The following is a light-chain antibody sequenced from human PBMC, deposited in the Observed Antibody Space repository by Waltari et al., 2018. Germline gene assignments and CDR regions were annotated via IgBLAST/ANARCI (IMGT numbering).Light chain of an antibody. CDR1: QNVGTS. Sequence: EIVVTQSPATLSVSPGERVTLSCRASQNVGTSLAWYQQKPGQTPRLLIFGAYSRASGVPARFSGSGSGTDFTPAISSLQSEDYAVYYCQQYEDWPRHSFGGGTKVQIE. CDR3: QQYEDWPRHS. V-gene: IGKV3-15*01. J-gene: IGKJ4*01. CDR2: GAY.